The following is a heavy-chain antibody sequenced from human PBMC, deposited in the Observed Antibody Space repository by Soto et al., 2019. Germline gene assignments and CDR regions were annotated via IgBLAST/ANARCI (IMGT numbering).Heavy chain of an antibody. J-gene: IGHJ4*02. V-gene: IGHV3-30-3*01. D-gene: IGHD3-3*01. CDR3: ARVRFLEWLLDY. CDR1: GFTFSSYA. Sequence: PGGSLRLSCAASGFTFSSYATHWVRQAPGKGLEWVAVISYDGSNKYYADSVKGRFTISRDNSKNTLYLQMNSLRAEDTAVYYCARVRFLEWLLDYWGQGTLVTVTS. CDR2: ISYDGSNK.